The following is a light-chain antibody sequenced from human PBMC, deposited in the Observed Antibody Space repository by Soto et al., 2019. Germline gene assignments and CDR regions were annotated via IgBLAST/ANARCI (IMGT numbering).Light chain of an antibody. CDR2: HVT. CDR3: SSYTSSTAYI. J-gene: IGLJ1*01. V-gene: IGLV2-14*03. Sequence: QSVLTQPASVSGSPGQSITISCTGTSSDVGGYNYVSWYQQHPGDAPKLMIYHVTNRPSGVSNRFSGSKSGNTASLTISGLQAEDEADYYCSSYTSSTAYIFGTGTKVT. CDR1: SSDVGGYNY.